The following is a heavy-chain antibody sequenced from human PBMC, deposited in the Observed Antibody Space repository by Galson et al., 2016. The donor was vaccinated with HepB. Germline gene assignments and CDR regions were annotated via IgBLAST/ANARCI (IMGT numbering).Heavy chain of an antibody. CDR3: AHSPSSGFGWIHSLDH. CDR2: IYWDDTK. D-gene: IGHD5-12*01. CDR1: GFSLSTSGGG. Sequence: PALVKPTQTLTLTCTFSGFSLSTSGGGVAFIRQSPRKTLEWLALIYWDDTKHYSPSLASRLIITKDTSQNQVVLTMTNMGPVDTGTYYCAHSPSSGFGWIHSLDHGGQGVVVTVSS. J-gene: IGHJ4*02. V-gene: IGHV2-5*02.